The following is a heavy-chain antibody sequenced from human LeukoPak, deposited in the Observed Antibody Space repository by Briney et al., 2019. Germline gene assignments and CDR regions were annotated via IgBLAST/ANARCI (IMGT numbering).Heavy chain of an antibody. D-gene: IGHD2-15*01. Sequence: ASVKVSCKASGYPFIAFYIHWVRQAPGQGLEWMGWINPNSGGTNYAQKFQGRVTMTRDTSISTAYMELSRLRSDDTAVYYCATFGEQDIVVVVAASFDYWGQGTLVTVSS. V-gene: IGHV1-2*02. CDR2: INPNSGGT. CDR1: GYPFIAFY. CDR3: ATFGEQDIVVVVAASFDY. J-gene: IGHJ4*02.